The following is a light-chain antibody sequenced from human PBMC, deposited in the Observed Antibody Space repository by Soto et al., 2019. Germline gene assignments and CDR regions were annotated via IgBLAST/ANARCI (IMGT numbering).Light chain of an antibody. J-gene: IGLJ1*01. CDR3: SSYTSSSTFNYV. Sequence: QSALTQPPSVSGSPGQSVTISCTGTSSDVGSYNRVSWYQQPPGTAPKLMIYEVSNRPSGVPDRLSGSKSGNTASLTISGLQAEDEADYYCSSYTSSSTFNYVFGTGTKLT. CDR1: SSDVGSYNR. CDR2: EVS. V-gene: IGLV2-18*02.